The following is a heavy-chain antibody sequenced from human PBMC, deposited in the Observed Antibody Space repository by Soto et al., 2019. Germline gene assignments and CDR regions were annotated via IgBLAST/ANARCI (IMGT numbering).Heavy chain of an antibody. CDR2: INPSGGST. D-gene: IGHD3-16*01. V-gene: IGHV1-46*01. CDR1: GYTFTSYY. J-gene: IGHJ3*02. CDR3: ARSLGSKNAFDI. Sequence: ASVKVSCXASGYTFTSYYMHWVRQAPGQGLEWMGIINPSGGSTSYAQKFQGRVTMTRDTSTSTVYMELSSLRAEDTAIYYCARSLGSKNAFDIWGPGTKVTVSS.